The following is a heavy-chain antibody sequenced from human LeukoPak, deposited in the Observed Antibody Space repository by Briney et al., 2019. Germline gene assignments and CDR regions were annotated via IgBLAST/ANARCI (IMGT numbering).Heavy chain of an antibody. CDR3: ARTLLGGGVWDFDL. J-gene: IGHJ2*01. Sequence: SGGSLRLSCAASGFTFSDYYMNWIRQVPGKGLEWISYISNRGDTIHYAESVKGRFTISRDNAKKSLYLQMNGLRAEDSALYYCARTLLGGGVWDFDLWGRGTVVTASS. CDR1: GFTFSDYY. D-gene: IGHD3-16*01. V-gene: IGHV3-11*04. CDR2: ISNRGDTI.